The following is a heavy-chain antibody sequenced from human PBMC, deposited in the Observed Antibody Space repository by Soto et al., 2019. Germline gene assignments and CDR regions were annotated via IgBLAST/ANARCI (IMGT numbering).Heavy chain of an antibody. Sequence: GESLKISCKGSGYSFAGYWITWVRQKPGKGLEWMGRIDPSDSQTYYSPSFQGHVTISVDKSISTAYLQWSSLKASDTAMYYCAREVALYYYGMDVWGQGTTVTVSS. J-gene: IGHJ6*02. D-gene: IGHD2-15*01. CDR2: IDPSDSQT. CDR1: GYSFAGYW. CDR3: AREVALYYYGMDV. V-gene: IGHV5-10-1*01.